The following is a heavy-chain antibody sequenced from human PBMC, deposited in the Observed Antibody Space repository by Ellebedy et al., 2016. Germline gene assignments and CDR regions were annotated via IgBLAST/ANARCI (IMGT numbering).Heavy chain of an antibody. V-gene: IGHV3-23*01. CDR2: ISGSGGST. J-gene: IGHJ4*02. CDR3: AKDQDIVVVPAAPLFDY. Sequence: GESLKISCPASGFTFSSYAMSWVRQAPGKGLEWVSGISGSGGSTYYADSVKGRFTISRDNSKNTLYLQMNSLRAEDTAVYYCAKDQDIVVVPAAPLFDYWGQGTLVTVSS. D-gene: IGHD2-2*01. CDR1: GFTFSSYA.